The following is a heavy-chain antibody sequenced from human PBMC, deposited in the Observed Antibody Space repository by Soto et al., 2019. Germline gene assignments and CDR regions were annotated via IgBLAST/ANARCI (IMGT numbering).Heavy chain of an antibody. D-gene: IGHD1-26*01. CDR3: ASDLVGASDSYGLDV. CDR1: GFTFSNYG. CDR2: IWHDGNNK. Sequence: PGGSLRLSCAASGFTFSNYGMHWVHQAPGKGLEWVAIIWHDGNNKYYADSVRGRFIISRDNSKNRLYLQMNSLRAEDTAVYYCASDLVGASDSYGLDVWGQGTPVTVS. J-gene: IGHJ6*02. V-gene: IGHV3-33*01.